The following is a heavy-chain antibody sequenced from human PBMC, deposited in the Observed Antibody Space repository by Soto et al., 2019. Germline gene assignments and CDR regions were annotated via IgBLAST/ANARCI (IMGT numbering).Heavy chain of an antibody. CDR1: GDSISSGTYY. CDR2: IYYSGST. CDR3: ARTFSRWYWAFDI. J-gene: IGHJ3*02. D-gene: IGHD6-13*01. Sequence: SETLSLTCTVSGDSISSGTYYWGWIRQPPGKGLEWIASIYYSGSTFFNPSLKTRVTISEDTSKNQFSLKLSSVAATDTAVYYCARTFSRWYWAFDIWGQGTVVTVSS. V-gene: IGHV4-39*01.